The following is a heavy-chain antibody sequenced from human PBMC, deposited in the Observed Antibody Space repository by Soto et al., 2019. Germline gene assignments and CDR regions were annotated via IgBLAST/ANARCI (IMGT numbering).Heavy chain of an antibody. J-gene: IGHJ4*02. D-gene: IGHD2-2*02. Sequence: GSLRLSCAASGFTFSDRYMDWVRQAPGKGLEWVARSRNKANGYTTEYAAAVKGRFTIPRDELKSLLYLQMESLKTEDTAVYYCVRGYNGFDRWGQGTLVTVSS. CDR2: SRNKANGYTT. CDR1: GFTFSDRY. CDR3: VRGYNGFDR. V-gene: IGHV3-72*01.